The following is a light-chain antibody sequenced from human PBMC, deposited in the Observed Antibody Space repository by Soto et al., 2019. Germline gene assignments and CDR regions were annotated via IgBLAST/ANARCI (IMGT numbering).Light chain of an antibody. V-gene: IGLV2-14*03. CDR3: SSYSSSSSVYV. Sequence: QSALTQPASVSRSPGQSITISCTGTRSDVGGYNYVSWYQQHPGKAPKLMIYDVSNRRSGVSNRFSGSKSGNSASLTISGLQAEDEDDYYCSSYSSSSSVYVFGTGTMFTVL. CDR2: DVS. CDR1: RSDVGGYNY. J-gene: IGLJ1*01.